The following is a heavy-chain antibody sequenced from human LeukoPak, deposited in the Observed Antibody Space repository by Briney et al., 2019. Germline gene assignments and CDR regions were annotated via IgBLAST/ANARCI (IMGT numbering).Heavy chain of an antibody. J-gene: IGHJ6*02. CDR2: IYYSGST. CDR1: GGSISSYY. CDR3: ARVRWDCSGGSCYPNPYYGMDV. V-gene: IGHV4-59*01. D-gene: IGHD2-15*01. Sequence: KSSETLSLTCTVSGGSISSYYWSWIRQPPGKGLEWIGYIYYSGSTNYNPSLKSRVTISVDTSKNQFSLKLSSVTAADTAVYYCARVRWDCSGGSCYPNPYYGMDVWGQGTTVTVSS.